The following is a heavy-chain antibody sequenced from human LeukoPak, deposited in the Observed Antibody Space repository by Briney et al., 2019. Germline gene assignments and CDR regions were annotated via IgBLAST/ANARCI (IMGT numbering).Heavy chain of an antibody. CDR3: ARWGAYYYDSSGYYFDY. Sequence: SETLSLTCTVSGGSISSYYWSWIRQPPGKGLEWIGYIYYSGSTNYNPSPKSRVTISVDTSKNQFSLKLSSVTAADTAVYYCARWGAYYYDSSGYYFDYWGQGTLVTVSS. V-gene: IGHV4-59*01. J-gene: IGHJ4*02. D-gene: IGHD3-22*01. CDR2: IYYSGST. CDR1: GGSISSYY.